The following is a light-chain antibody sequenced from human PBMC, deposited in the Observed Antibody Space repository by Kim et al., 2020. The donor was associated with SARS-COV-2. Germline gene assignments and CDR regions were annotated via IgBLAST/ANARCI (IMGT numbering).Light chain of an antibody. CDR2: DAS. V-gene: IGKV1-12*01. CDR1: QDIRRW. Sequence: DIQMTQSPPSVSASVGDRVIITCRASQDIRRWLAWYQQKAGKAPNLLIHDASSLQSGVPSRFSGSGSGTDFTLTISSLQPEDFATYYCVQALSFPLTFGGGTKVDIK. CDR3: VQALSFPLT. J-gene: IGKJ4*01.